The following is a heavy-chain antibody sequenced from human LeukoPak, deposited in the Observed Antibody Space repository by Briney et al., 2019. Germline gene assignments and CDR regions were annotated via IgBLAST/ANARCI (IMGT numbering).Heavy chain of an antibody. CDR2: IKSKTDGGTI. Sequence: GGSLRLSCATSGFIFTNAWMKWVRQAPGKGLEWVGRIKSKTDGGTIDYAAPVKGRFTISRDDSKNTLYQQMDNLKTEDTAIYYCSTPSFWGQGTLVTVSS. CDR1: GFIFTNAW. V-gene: IGHV3-15*07. J-gene: IGHJ4*02. CDR3: STPSF.